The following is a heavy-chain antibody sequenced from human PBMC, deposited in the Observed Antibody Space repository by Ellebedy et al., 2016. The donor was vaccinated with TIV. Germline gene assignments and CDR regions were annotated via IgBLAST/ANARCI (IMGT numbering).Heavy chain of an antibody. CDR2: IGASGCST. CDR3: ARDLGYSYGHYGMDV. Sequence: PGGSLRLSCAASGFTFSSYAMNRVRQAPGKGLEWVSGIGASGCSTYYADSLKGRFTISRDKSKNTLYLQMNSLRAEDTAVYYCARDLGYSYGHYGMDVWGQGTTVTVSS. D-gene: IGHD5-18*01. V-gene: IGHV3-23*01. J-gene: IGHJ6*02. CDR1: GFTFSSYA.